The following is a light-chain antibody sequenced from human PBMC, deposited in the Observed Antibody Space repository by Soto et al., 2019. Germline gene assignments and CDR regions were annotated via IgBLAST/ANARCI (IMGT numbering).Light chain of an antibody. CDR3: SSYTSSSTLV. V-gene: IGLV2-14*01. CDR2: DVS. Sequence: QSALTQPASVSGSPGQSITISCTGTNSDVGGYNYVSWYQQHPGKAPKLMIYDVSNRPSGVSNRFSGSKSCNTASLTISGLQAEDEADYYCSSYTSSSTLVFGTGTKLTVL. CDR1: NSDVGGYNY. J-gene: IGLJ1*01.